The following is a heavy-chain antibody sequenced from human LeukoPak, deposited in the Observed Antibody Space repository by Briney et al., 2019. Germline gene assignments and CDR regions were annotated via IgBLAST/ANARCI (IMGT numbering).Heavy chain of an antibody. CDR3: ASRLWFGEFFDY. D-gene: IGHD3-10*01. CDR2: NYHSGST. Sequence: KPSETLSLTCAVSGYSISSGYYWGWIRQPPGKGLEWIGSNYHSGSTYYNPSLKSRVTISVDTSKNQFSLKLSSVTAADTAVYYCASRLWFGEFFDYWGQGTLVTVSS. J-gene: IGHJ4*02. V-gene: IGHV4-38-2*01. CDR1: GYSISSGYY.